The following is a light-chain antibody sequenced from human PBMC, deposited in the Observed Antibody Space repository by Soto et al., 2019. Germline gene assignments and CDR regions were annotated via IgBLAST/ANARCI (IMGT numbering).Light chain of an antibody. Sequence: QAVLTQPASVSGYPGQSITISCTGTSSDVGGYNYVSWYQHHPGKAPKLMIFDVSNRPSGVSNRFSGSKSGNTASLTISGLRPEDEADYYCSSYTTSNTRQIVFGTGTKVTVL. V-gene: IGLV2-14*03. CDR1: SSDVGGYNY. CDR2: DVS. J-gene: IGLJ1*01. CDR3: SSYTTSNTRQIV.